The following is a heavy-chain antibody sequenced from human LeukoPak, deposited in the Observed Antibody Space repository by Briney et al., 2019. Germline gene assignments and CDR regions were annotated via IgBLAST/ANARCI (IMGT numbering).Heavy chain of an antibody. CDR2: IYYSGST. Sequence: PSQTLSLTCTVSGGSTSSGDYYWSWIRQPPGKGLEWIGYIYYSGSTYYNPSLKSRVTRSVDTSKNQFSLKLSSVTAADTAVYYCARVPAAYPYCGGDCYSTYFDYWGQGTLVTVSS. CDR3: ARVPAAYPYCGGDCYSTYFDY. V-gene: IGHV4-30-4*08. D-gene: IGHD2-21*01. J-gene: IGHJ4*02. CDR1: GGSTSSGDYY.